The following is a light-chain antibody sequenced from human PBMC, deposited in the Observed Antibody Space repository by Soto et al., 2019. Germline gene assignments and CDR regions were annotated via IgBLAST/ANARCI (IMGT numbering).Light chain of an antibody. CDR2: DAS. CDR1: QSIVNW. J-gene: IGKJ2*01. Sequence: DIQMTQSPSTLSASVGDRVTITCRASQSIVNWLAWYQLKPGKVPKLLIYDASSLQSGVPSRFSGSGSGTEFTLTITSLQPDDFATYYCQHYDSSSMYTFGQGTKLXIK. V-gene: IGKV1-5*01. CDR3: QHYDSSSMYT.